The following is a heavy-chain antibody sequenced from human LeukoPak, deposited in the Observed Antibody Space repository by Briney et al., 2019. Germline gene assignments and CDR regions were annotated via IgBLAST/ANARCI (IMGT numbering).Heavy chain of an antibody. J-gene: IGHJ4*02. D-gene: IGHD1-26*01. CDR2: IYTSGST. CDR1: GGSISSYY. V-gene: IGHV4-4*07. Sequence: MSSETLSLTCTVSGGSISSYYWSWIRQPAGKGLEWIGHIYTSGSTNYNPSLKSRVTMSVDTSKNQFSLKLSSVTAADTAVYYCARLDESGSLDYWGQGTLVTVSS. CDR3: ARLDESGSLDY.